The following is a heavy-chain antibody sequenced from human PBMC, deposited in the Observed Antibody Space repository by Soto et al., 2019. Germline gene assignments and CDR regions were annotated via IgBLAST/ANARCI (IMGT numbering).Heavy chain of an antibody. CDR2: INPNSGGT. V-gene: IGHV1-2*04. Sequence: ASMKGSLQASFYTLTPHQIHRGGPAPGQGLEWMGWINPNSGGTNYAQKFQGWVTMTRDTSISTAYMELSRLRSDDTAVYYCARDSGDYSYFDYWGQGTLVTVSS. D-gene: IGHD4-4*01. CDR1: FYTLTPHQ. J-gene: IGHJ4*02. CDR3: ARDSGDYSYFDY.